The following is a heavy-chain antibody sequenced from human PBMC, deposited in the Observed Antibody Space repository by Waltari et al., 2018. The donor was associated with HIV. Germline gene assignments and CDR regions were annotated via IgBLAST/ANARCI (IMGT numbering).Heavy chain of an antibody. CDR1: GFAFGKYT. V-gene: IGHV3-21*01. J-gene: IGHJ4*01. CDR3: ARGLTIFGDVIPSYFDH. Sequence: VQLVESGGGLVKPGESLRLSCAGSGFAFGKYTLSWVRQAPGKGLDWLTTNSSTSGYREYAEPVKGRFTVSRDNAKTSLPLRMNSLRAEDAAVYYCARGLTIFGDVIPSYFDHWGQGSLVTVSS. CDR2: NSSTSGYR. D-gene: IGHD3-3*01.